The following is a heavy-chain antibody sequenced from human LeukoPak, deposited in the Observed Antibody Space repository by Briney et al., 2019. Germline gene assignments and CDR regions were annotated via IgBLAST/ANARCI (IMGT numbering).Heavy chain of an antibody. CDR3: ARTFALSSIAAEHDY. CDR1: GGSISSYY. D-gene: IGHD6-6*01. J-gene: IGHJ4*02. V-gene: IGHV4-59*01. CDR2: IYYSGST. Sequence: SETLSLTCTVSGGSISSYYWSWIRQPPGRGLEWIGYIYYSGSTNYNPSLKSRVTISVDTSKNQFSLKLSSVTAADTAVYYCARTFALSSIAAEHDYWGQGTLVTVSS.